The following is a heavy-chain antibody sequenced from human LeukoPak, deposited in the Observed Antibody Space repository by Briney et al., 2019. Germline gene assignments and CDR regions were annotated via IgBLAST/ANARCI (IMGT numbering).Heavy chain of an antibody. D-gene: IGHD6-19*01. CDR3: ATEGTVAGRWNY. CDR1: GYTLTELS. J-gene: IGHJ4*02. V-gene: IGHV1-24*01. Sequence: ASVKVSCKVSGYTLTELSMHWVRQAPGKGLEWMGGFDPEDGETIYAQKFQGRVTTTEDTSTDTAYMELSSLRSEDTAVYYCATEGTVAGRWNYWGQGTLVTVSS. CDR2: FDPEDGET.